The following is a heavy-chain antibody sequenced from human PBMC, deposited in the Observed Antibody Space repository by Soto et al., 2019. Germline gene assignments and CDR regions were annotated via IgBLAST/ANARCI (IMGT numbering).Heavy chain of an antibody. CDR2: INPSGGST. CDR3: ARDGGKVGERGAYNWFDR. D-gene: IGHD1-26*01. CDR1: GYTFTSYY. J-gene: IGHJ5*02. Sequence: QVQLVQSGAEVKKPGASVKVSCKASGYTFTSYYMHWVRQAPGQGLEWMGIINPSGGSTSYAQKFQGRVTMTWDTSTSTVYMELSSLRSEDTSEYYCARDGGKVGERGAYNWFDRWGQGTLVTVSS. V-gene: IGHV1-46*03.